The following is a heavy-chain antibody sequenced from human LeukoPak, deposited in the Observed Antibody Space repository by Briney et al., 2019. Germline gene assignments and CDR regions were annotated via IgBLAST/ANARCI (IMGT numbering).Heavy chain of an antibody. J-gene: IGHJ3*02. Sequence: GGSLRLSCAASGFTFSSYGMHWVRQAPGKGLEGVAFIRCDGSNKYYADYVKGRFTISRDNSKNTLYLQMNSLRAEDTAVYYCRYYDSSGYYYGYAFDIWGQGTMVTVSS. V-gene: IGHV3-30*02. D-gene: IGHD3-22*01. CDR2: IRCDGSNK. CDR3: RYYDSSGYYYGYAFDI. CDR1: GFTFSSYG.